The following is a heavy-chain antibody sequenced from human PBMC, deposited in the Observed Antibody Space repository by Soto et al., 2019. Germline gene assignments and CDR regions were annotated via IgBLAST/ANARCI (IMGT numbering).Heavy chain of an antibody. Sequence: QITLKESGPTLVKPTQTLTLTCAFSGFSLSADGVGVGWIRQPPGKALEWLALIYWDDDQRYSPSLKTRLTITKDTSENQMALTMTNTHPVDTATYYCAHAYGGTSWPNDVFDVWGPGKVVTVSS. V-gene: IGHV2-5*02. CDR1: GFSLSADGVG. J-gene: IGHJ3*01. CDR3: AHAYGGTSWPNDVFDV. D-gene: IGHD2-15*01. CDR2: IYWDDDQ.